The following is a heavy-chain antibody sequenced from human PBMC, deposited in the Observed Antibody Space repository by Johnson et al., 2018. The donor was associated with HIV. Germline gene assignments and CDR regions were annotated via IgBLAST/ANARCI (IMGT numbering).Heavy chain of an antibody. J-gene: IGHJ3*02. Sequence: QVHLVESGGGVVQPEKSLTLSCVGSGLSFSNFGIHWVRQAPGKGPEWVAVISFDGNLKKYADSVKGRFTISRDNSKNTLYLQMNSLRAEDTAVYYCASWHGDYGNAFDIWGQGTMVTVSS. CDR2: ISFDGNLK. V-gene: IGHV3-33*08. D-gene: IGHD4-17*01. CDR3: ASWHGDYGNAFDI. CDR1: GLSFSNFG.